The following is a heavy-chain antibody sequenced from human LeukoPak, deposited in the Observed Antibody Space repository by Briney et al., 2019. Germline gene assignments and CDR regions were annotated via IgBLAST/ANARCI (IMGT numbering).Heavy chain of an antibody. J-gene: IGHJ4*02. V-gene: IGHV3-66*01. CDR2: IYSGGST. Sequence: GGSLRLSCAASGFTVSSNYMSWVRQAPGKGLEWVSVIYSGGSTYYADSVKGRFTISRDNSKNTLYLQMNSLRAEDTAVYYCARVIHGVGVAAAGGVDYWGQGTLVTVSS. CDR1: GFTVSSNY. D-gene: IGHD6-13*01. CDR3: ARVIHGVGVAAAGGVDY.